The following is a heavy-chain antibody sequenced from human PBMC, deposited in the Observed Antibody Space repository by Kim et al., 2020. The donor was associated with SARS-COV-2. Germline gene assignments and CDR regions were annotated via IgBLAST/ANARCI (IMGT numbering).Heavy chain of an antibody. J-gene: IGHJ6*02. Sequence: GGSLRLSCAASGFTFSSYGMHWVRQAPGKGLEWVAVISYDRSNKYYADSVKGRFTISRDNSKNTLYLQMNSLRAEDTAVYYCAKSHVRGVILTWDQLSYYGMDVWGQGTTVTVSS. CDR2: ISYDRSNK. D-gene: IGHD3-10*01. CDR3: AKSHVRGVILTWDQLSYYGMDV. CDR1: GFTFSSYG. V-gene: IGHV3-30*18.